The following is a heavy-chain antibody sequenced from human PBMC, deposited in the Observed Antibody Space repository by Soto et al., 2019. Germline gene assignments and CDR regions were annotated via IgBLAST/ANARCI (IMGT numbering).Heavy chain of an antibody. CDR1: GGSFSRYD. CDR2: INHSGST. V-gene: IGHV4-34*01. CDR3: ARDKITGLFDY. J-gene: IGHJ4*02. D-gene: IGHD2-8*02. Sequence: SETLSLTCALWGGSFSRYDFPCVRQPPGTGLEWIGEINHSGSTNYNPSLKSRVTISVDTSKNQFSLKLTSVTAADTAVYYCARDKITGLFDYWGQGTLVTVSS.